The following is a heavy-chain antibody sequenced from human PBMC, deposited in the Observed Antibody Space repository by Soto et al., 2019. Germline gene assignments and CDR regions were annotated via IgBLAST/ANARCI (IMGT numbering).Heavy chain of an antibody. CDR1: GGSFSGYY. J-gene: IGHJ6*02. CDR3: ARGLIEPIYYYYYGMDV. V-gene: IGHV4-34*01. CDR2: INHSGST. Sequence: QVQLQQWGAGLLKPSETLSLTCAVYGGSFSGYYWSWIHQPPGKGLEWIGEINHSGSTNYNPSLKSRVTISVDTSKNQFSLKLSSVTAADTAVYYCARGLIEPIYYYYYGMDVWGQGTTVTVSS. D-gene: IGHD3-16*02.